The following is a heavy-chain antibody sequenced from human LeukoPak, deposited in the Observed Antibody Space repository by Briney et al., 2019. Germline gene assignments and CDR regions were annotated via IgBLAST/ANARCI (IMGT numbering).Heavy chain of an antibody. Sequence: GASVKVSCKASGYTVTSYYMHWVRQAPGQGLEWMGIHNPSGGSTSYAQKFQGRATLTRATSTSTVYMELSSLRSEDTAVYYCASVYNYGMDVWGQGTTVIVSS. CDR2: HNPSGGST. J-gene: IGHJ6*02. V-gene: IGHV1-46*01. CDR3: ASVYNYGMDV. CDR1: GYTVTSYY.